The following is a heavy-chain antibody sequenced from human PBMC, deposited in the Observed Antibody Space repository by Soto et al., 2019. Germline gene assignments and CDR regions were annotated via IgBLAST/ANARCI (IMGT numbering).Heavy chain of an antibody. Sequence: GGTNYAQKFQGWVTMTRDTSISTAYMELSRLRSDDTAVYYCARGKQPMSWVSRYYYGMDVWGQGTTVTVSS. CDR3: ARGKQPMSWVSRYYYGMDV. D-gene: IGHD5-18*01. CDR2: GGT. J-gene: IGHJ6*02. V-gene: IGHV1-2*04.